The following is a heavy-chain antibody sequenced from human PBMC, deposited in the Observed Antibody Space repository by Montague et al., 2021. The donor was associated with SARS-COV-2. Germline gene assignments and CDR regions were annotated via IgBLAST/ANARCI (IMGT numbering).Heavy chain of an antibody. Sequence: SETLSLTCTVSGGSISSYCWSWIRQSAGKGLEWIGRIHTSGSTDYNPSLNSRVTMSVDTSKNQFSLKLSSVTAADTAVYYCTSGKYYDFWSGYYSHDYVSGMDVWGQGNTVTVSS. CDR3: TSGKYYDFWSGYYSHDYVSGMDV. V-gene: IGHV4-4*07. CDR1: GGSISSYC. D-gene: IGHD3-3*01. CDR2: IHTSGST. J-gene: IGHJ6*02.